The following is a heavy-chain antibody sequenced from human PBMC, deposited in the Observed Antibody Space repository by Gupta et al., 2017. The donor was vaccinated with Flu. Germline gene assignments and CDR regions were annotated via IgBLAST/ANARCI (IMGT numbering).Heavy chain of an antibody. D-gene: IGHD2-2*01. CDR2: IYHSGST. V-gene: IGHV4-38-2*02. CDR3: ARDHCSSTSCYEGGLDYYYGMDV. Sequence: QVQLQESGPGLVKPSETLSLTCAVSGYSISSGYYWGWIRQPPGKGLEWIGSIYHSGSTYYNPSLKSRVTISVDTSKNQFSLKLSSVTAADTAVYYCARDHCSSTSCYEGGLDYYYGMDVWGQGTTVTVSS. CDR1: GYSISSGYY. J-gene: IGHJ6*02.